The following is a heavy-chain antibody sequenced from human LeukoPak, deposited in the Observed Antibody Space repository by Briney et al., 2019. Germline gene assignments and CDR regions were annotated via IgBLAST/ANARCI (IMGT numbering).Heavy chain of an antibody. D-gene: IGHD5-12*01. CDR1: GGSISNSS. CDR3: AREMGLNIVAAFGY. Sequence: PSETLSLTCTVSGGSISNSSLYWGWIRQAPGKGLEWVALIWYDGSNKYYADSVQGRFIISRDNSKNTLYLRMNGLRSEDTAVYYCAREMGLNIVAAFGYWGQGTLVTVSS. CDR2: IWYDGSNK. J-gene: IGHJ4*02. V-gene: IGHV3-33*08.